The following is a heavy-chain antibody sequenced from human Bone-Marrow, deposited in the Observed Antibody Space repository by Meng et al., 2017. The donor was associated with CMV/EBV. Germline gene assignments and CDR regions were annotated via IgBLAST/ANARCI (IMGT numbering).Heavy chain of an antibody. Sequence: SETLSPTCPVYGGSFSGYYWSWIRQPPGKGVEWIGEINHIGITNYNPSLKSPVTISVDTSKKQFTLNLITVTAADTAVYYCARHRWRYCSSTSCYRGGFDYWGQGTLVTVSS. V-gene: IGHV4-34*01. CDR1: GGSFSGYY. CDR2: INHIGIT. CDR3: ARHRWRYCSSTSCYRGGFDY. J-gene: IGHJ4*02. D-gene: IGHD2-2*02.